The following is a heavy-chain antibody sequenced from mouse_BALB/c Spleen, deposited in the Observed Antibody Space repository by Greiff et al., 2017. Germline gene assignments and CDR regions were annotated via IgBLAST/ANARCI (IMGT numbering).Heavy chain of an antibody. CDR2: ISSGRSTI. V-gene: IGHV5-17*02. CDR1: GFTFSSFG. J-gene: IGHJ4*01. Sequence: EVKLVESGGGLVQPGGSRKLSCAASGFTFSSFGMPWVRQAPEKGLEWVAYISSGRSTIYYADTVKGRFTISRDNPKNTLCLQMTSLRSEDTAMYYCARGGNYAMGYWGQGTSVTVSS. CDR3: ARGGNYAMGY.